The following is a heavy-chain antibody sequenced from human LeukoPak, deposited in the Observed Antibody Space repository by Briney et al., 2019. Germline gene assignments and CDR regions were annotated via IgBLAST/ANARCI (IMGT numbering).Heavy chain of an antibody. CDR3: ARDGSGSYYPPYFDY. CDR1: GGSISSYY. CDR2: IYTSGST. Sequence: SETLSLTCTVSGGSISSYYWSWIRQPAGKGLEWIGRIYTSGSTNYNPSLKGRVTMSVDTSKNQFSLKLSSVTAADTAVYYCARDGSGSYYPPYFDYWGQGTLVTVSS. J-gene: IGHJ4*02. D-gene: IGHD3-10*01. V-gene: IGHV4-4*07.